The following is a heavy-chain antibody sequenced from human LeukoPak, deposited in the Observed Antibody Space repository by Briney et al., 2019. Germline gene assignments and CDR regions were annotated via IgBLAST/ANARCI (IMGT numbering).Heavy chain of an antibody. V-gene: IGHV3-11*01. CDR2: ITMSGSTT. CDR1: GFTFSGYY. D-gene: IGHD3-3*01. Sequence: GGSLRLSCAASGFTFSGYYMSWIRQAPGKGLEWVSYITMSGSTTYYADSVKGRCTISRDNSKNTLYLQMNSLRAEDTAIYYCARDERLLSFLKWGQGTLVTVSS. J-gene: IGHJ4*02. CDR3: ARDERLLSFLK.